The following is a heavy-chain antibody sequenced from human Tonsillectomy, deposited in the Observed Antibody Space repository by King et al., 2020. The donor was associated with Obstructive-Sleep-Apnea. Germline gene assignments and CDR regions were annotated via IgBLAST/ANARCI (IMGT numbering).Heavy chain of an antibody. CDR2: MNPNSGNT. V-gene: IGHV1-8*01. D-gene: IGHD6-19*01. J-gene: IGHJ4*02. CDR3: ARAMTSYSSGRPEFVY. Sequence: QVQLVESGAEVKRPGASVTVSCKASGYTFTSYDINWVRQATGQGLEWMGWMNPNSGNTGYAQKFQGRVTMTRNTSISTAYMELSSLTSDDAAVYYCARAMTSYSSGRPEFVYWGRGTLVTVSS. CDR1: GYTFTSYD.